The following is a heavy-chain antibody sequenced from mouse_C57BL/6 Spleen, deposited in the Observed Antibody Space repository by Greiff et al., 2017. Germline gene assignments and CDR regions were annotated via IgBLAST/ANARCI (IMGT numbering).Heavy chain of an antibody. J-gene: IGHJ3*01. Sequence: VMLVESGGGLVKPGGSLKLSCAASGFTFSDYGMHWVRQAPEKGLEWVAYISSGSSTIYYADTVKGRFTISRENAKNTLFLQMTSLRSEDTAMYYCARGAIYGKTYWGQGTLVTVSA. V-gene: IGHV5-17*01. CDR3: ARGAIYGKTY. D-gene: IGHD2-1*01. CDR1: GFTFSDYG. CDR2: ISSGSSTI.